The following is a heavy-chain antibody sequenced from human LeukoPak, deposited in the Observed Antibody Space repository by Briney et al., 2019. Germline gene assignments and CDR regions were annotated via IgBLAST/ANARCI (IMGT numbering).Heavy chain of an antibody. J-gene: IGHJ4*02. Sequence: ASVKVSCKASGYTFTSYGISWVRQAPGQGLEWMGWISAYNGNTNYAQKLQGRVTMTTDTSTSTAYMELRSLRSDDTAVYYCARDRRALGPGSYYYDSSGYYSNWGQGTLVTVSS. D-gene: IGHD3-22*01. CDR3: ARDRRALGPGSYYYDSSGYYSN. V-gene: IGHV1-18*01. CDR1: GYTFTSYG. CDR2: ISAYNGNT.